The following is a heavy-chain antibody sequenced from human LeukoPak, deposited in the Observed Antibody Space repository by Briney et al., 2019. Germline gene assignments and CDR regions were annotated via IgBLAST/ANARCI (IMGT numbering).Heavy chain of an antibody. CDR3: AKWGDYDVLTGYYDSDY. D-gene: IGHD3-9*01. CDR2: VSGRDTST. Sequence: PGASLRLSCAASGFTFSNYAMSWVRQAPGKGLEWVSAVSGRDTSTYYTDSVKGRFTISRDNSKNTLYLRMNSLSAEDTAIYYCAKWGDYDVLTGYYDSDYWGQGTLVTVPS. CDR1: GFTFSNYA. V-gene: IGHV3-23*01. J-gene: IGHJ4*02.